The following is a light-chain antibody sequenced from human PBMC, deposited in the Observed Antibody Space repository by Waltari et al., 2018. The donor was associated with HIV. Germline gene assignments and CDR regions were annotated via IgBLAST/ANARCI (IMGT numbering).Light chain of an antibody. Sequence: DIVMTQSPDSLAVSPGERATINCKSSQSVLYSSNTQNFLAWYQQKPGQPPKLLIYWASTRESGVPDRFSGSGSGTDFTLTISSLQAEDVAVYYCQQYYTTPQTFGQGTKLEIK. J-gene: IGKJ2*01. CDR1: QSVLYSSNTQNF. V-gene: IGKV4-1*01. CDR2: WAS. CDR3: QQYYTTPQT.